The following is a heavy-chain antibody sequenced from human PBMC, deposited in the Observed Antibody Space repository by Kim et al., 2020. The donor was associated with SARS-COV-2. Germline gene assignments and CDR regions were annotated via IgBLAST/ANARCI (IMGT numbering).Heavy chain of an antibody. V-gene: IGHV3-7*04. D-gene: IGHD3-22*01. Sequence: VKGLFTIYRDNAKNSLYLQMNSLRAEDTAVYYCAREYDSSGYYFRGGLDYWGQGTLVTVSS. J-gene: IGHJ4*02. CDR3: AREYDSSGYYFRGGLDY.